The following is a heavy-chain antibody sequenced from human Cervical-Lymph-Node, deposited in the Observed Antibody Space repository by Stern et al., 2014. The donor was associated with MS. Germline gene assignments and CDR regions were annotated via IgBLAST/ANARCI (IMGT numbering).Heavy chain of an antibody. CDR2: ISCGSSYI. Sequence: EVQLVESGGGLVKPGGSLRLSCSASGFSFSNYSMNWVRQAPGKGLEWVSTISCGSSYIYYADSVKGRFTISRDNAKNSLFLHMNSLSVEDTAVYYCVRDVGALVRGLILDWFDSWGQGALVTVSS. CDR1: GFSFSNYS. J-gene: IGHJ5*01. CDR3: VRDVGALVRGLILDWFDS. V-gene: IGHV3-21*01. D-gene: IGHD3-10*01.